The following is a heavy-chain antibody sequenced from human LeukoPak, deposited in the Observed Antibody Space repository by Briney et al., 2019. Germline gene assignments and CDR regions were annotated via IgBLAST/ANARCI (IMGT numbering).Heavy chain of an antibody. V-gene: IGHV4-34*01. J-gene: IGHJ4*02. CDR2: INHSGST. CDR1: GGSFSGYY. CDR3: ARSYDSSSYYYVFDY. Sequence: PSETLSLTCAVYGGSFSGYYWSWIRQPPGKGLEWIGEINHSGSTNYNPSLKSRVTISVDTSKNQFSLKLSSVTTADTAVYYCARSYDSSSYYYVFDYWGQGTLVTVSS. D-gene: IGHD3-22*01.